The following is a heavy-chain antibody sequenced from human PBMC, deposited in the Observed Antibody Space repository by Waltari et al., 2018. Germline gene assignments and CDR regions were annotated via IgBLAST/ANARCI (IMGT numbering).Heavy chain of an antibody. V-gene: IGHV3-20*04. Sequence: EVHLVDSGGGVVRPGGSLRLSCVAFGFTFYDHGLSWVRQVPGKGLEWVSGITWDGGDTGYADFVKGRFTISRDNAKNSLFLQMDSLRAEDTALYFCARIQFYDNNDYRYFDYWGQGTLVTVSS. CDR1: GFTFYDHG. CDR2: ITWDGGDT. J-gene: IGHJ4*02. D-gene: IGHD3-22*01. CDR3: ARIQFYDNNDYRYFDY.